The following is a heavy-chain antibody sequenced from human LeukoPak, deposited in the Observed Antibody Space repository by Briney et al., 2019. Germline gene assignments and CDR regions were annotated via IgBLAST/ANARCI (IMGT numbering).Heavy chain of an antibody. CDR2: IYTSGST. CDR3: VSSSSSPYDFDY. J-gene: IGHJ4*02. Sequence: SETLSLTCTVSGGSISSYYWSWIRQPAGKGLEWIGRIYTSGSTNYNPSLKSRVTMSVDTSKNQFSLKLSSVTAADTAVYYRVSSSSSPYDFDYWGQGTLVTVSS. CDR1: GGSISSYY. D-gene: IGHD6-6*01. V-gene: IGHV4-4*07.